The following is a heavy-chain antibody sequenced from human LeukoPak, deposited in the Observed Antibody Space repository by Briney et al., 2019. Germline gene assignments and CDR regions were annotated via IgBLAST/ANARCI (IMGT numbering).Heavy chain of an antibody. CDR2: IKQDGSEK. CDR3: ARDFTTDGSWYIYYYYGMDV. Sequence: GGSLRLSCAASGFTFSSYWMSWVCQAPGKGLEWVANIKQDGSEKYYVDSVKGRFTISRDNAKNSLYLQMNSLRAEDTAMYYCARDFTTDGSWYIYYYYGMDVWGQGTTVTVSS. J-gene: IGHJ6*02. V-gene: IGHV3-7*03. CDR1: GFTFSSYW. D-gene: IGHD6-13*01.